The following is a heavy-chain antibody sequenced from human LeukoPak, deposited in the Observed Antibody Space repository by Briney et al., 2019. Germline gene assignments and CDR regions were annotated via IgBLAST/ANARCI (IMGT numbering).Heavy chain of an antibody. CDR2: IIPILGIA. CDR3: ARGPSLDYGGNAPPDY. J-gene: IGHJ4*02. CDR1: GYTFTSYG. Sequence: SVKVSCKASGYTFTSYGISWVRQAPGQGLEWMGRIIPILGIANYAQKFQGRVTITADKSTSTAYMELSSLRSEDTAVYYCARGPSLDYGGNAPPDYWGQGTLVTVSS. D-gene: IGHD4-17*01. V-gene: IGHV1-69*04.